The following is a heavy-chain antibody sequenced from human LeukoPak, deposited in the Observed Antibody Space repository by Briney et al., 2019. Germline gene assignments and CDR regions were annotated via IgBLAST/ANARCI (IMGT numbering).Heavy chain of an antibody. D-gene: IGHD6-13*01. V-gene: IGHV4-59*10. CDR2: IYTSGST. J-gene: IGHJ4*02. CDR3: ARAGDSTSPLDY. Sequence: SETLSLTCAVYGGSFSGYYWNWIRQPAGKGLEWIGRIYTSGSTNYNPSLKSRVTMSVDTSKNQFSLKLNSETAADTAVYYCARAGDSTSPLDYWGQGTLVTVSS. CDR1: GGSFSGYY.